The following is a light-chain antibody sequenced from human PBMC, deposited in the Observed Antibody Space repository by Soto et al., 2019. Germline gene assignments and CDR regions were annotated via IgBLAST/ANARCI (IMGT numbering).Light chain of an antibody. J-gene: IGKJ1*01. CDR1: QSVSSY. CDR3: QQRSNWPRT. Sequence: EIVLTQSPATLSLSPGERATLSCRASQSVSSYLAWYQQKPGQAPRLLISDTSNRATGIPARFSGSGSGTDFTLTISSLEPEDFAVYYCQQRSNWPRTFVQGTKVAIK. CDR2: DTS. V-gene: IGKV3-11*01.